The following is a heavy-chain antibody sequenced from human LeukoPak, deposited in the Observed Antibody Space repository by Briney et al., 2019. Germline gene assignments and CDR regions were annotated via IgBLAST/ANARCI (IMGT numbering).Heavy chain of an antibody. CDR2: IYSSGST. CDR1: GGSITSGSYY. D-gene: IGHD4-11*01. V-gene: IGHV4-61*02. Sequence: SQTLSLTCSVSGGSITSGSYYWSWIRQPAGKGLEWIGRIYSSGSTNYSPSLKSRVTISLDTSKNQFSLQLSSVTAADTAVYYCVRTNDYSQGHHYYYMAVWGKGTTVTVSS. CDR3: VRTNDYSQGHHYYYMAV. J-gene: IGHJ6*03.